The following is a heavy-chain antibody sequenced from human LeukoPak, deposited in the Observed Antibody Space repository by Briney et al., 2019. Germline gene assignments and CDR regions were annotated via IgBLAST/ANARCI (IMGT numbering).Heavy chain of an antibody. V-gene: IGHV3-74*01. CDR1: GFTFRNHW. J-gene: IGHJ4*02. Sequence: GGSLRLSCAASGFTFRNHWMHWVRQAPGKGLVWVARINSDGSDASHADSVEGRFTISRDNAKDTLYLQMNSLRVEDTAVYYCARNNWGIDYWGQGTLVAVSS. CDR2: INSDGSDA. CDR3: ARNNWGIDY. D-gene: IGHD7-27*01.